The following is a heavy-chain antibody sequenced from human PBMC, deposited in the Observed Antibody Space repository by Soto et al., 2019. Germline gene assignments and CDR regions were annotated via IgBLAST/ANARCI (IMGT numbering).Heavy chain of an antibody. CDR2: IMPGSGRT. J-gene: IGHJ3*02. D-gene: IGHD3-22*01. V-gene: IGHV3-48*01. CDR1: GFTFSIYS. Sequence: PGGSLRLSCAASGFTFSIYSMNWVRQAPGKGLEWVSYIMPGSGRTYYADSVKGRFTISRDNSKNTLYLQMNSLRAEDTAVYYCANAQNYYDSSGYYATDALDIWGQGTMVTVSS. CDR3: ANAQNYYDSSGYYATDALDI.